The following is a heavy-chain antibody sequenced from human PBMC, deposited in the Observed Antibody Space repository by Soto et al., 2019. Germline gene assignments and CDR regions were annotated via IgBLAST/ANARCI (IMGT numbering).Heavy chain of an antibody. CDR3: VRQGFGALHGLVDV. Sequence: QVQLQESGPGLVKPSETLSLTCTVSGDSVSSYKWSWIRQTPGKGLEWIGYIDNNGGTSYNPSLMTRPTMSVDTSTTQFSLRLNSVTAADTAVYYGVRQGFGALHGLVDVWGQGTTVTVSS. CDR2: IDNNGGT. J-gene: IGHJ6*02. V-gene: IGHV4-59*08. CDR1: GDSVSSYK. D-gene: IGHD3-10*01.